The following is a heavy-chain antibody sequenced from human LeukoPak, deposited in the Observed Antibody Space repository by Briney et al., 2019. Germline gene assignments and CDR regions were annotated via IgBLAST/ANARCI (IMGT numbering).Heavy chain of an antibody. V-gene: IGHV3-21*01. D-gene: IGHD1-26*01. CDR3: ARDMIGGSYFDY. CDR1: GFTFSSYS. Sequence: PGGSLRLSCAASGFTFSSYSMNWVRRAPGKGLEWVSSISSSSSYIYYADSVKGRFTISRDNAKNSLYLQMNSLRAEDTAVYYCARDMIGGSYFDYWGQGTLVTVSS. J-gene: IGHJ4*02. CDR2: ISSSSSYI.